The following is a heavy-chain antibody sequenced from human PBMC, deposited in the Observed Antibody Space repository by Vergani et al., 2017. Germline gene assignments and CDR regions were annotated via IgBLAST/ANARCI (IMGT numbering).Heavy chain of an antibody. D-gene: IGHD2-2*01. Sequence: EVQLVESGGGVVQPGRSLRLSCAASGFTFSSYGMHWVRQAPGKGLEWVSSISSSSSYIYYADSVKGRFTISRDNAKNSLYLQMNSLRAEDTAVYYCARDWIVVVPAAMGYYYGMDVWGQGTTVTVSS. CDR2: ISSSSSYI. CDR1: GFTFSSYG. J-gene: IGHJ6*02. V-gene: IGHV3-21*01. CDR3: ARDWIVVVPAAMGYYYGMDV.